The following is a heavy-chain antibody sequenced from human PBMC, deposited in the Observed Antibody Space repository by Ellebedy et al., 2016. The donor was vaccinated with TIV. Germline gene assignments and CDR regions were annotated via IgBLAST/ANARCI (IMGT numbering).Heavy chain of an antibody. V-gene: IGHV1-69*13. J-gene: IGHJ4*02. CDR1: GGTFSSYP. CDR3: ATGITAYFEN. Sequence: AASVKVSCKASGGTFSSYPVNWVRQAPGQGLEWLGGIIPIYGTANYAQKLQGRVTITADEPTRTAYMELNSLRSEDTAVYYSATGITAYFENWGQGTLVTVSS. CDR2: IIPIYGTA. D-gene: IGHD1-14*01.